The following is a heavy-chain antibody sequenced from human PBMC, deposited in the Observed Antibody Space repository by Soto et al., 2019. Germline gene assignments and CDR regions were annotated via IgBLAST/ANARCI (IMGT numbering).Heavy chain of an antibody. D-gene: IGHD3-22*01. CDR1: VGSISSSSYY. CDR3: ARLVYDSSGYRPG. J-gene: IGHJ1*01. Sequence: ETLSPTYIFSVGSISSSSYYWGWIRQPPGKGLEWIGSIYYSGSTYYNPSLKSRVTISVDTPKNQFSLKLSSVTAADTAVYYCARLVYDSSGYRPGWGQG. CDR2: IYYSGST. V-gene: IGHV4-39*01.